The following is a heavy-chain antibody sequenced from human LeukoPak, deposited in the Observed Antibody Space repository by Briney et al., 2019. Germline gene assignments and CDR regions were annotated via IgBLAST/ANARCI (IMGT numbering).Heavy chain of an antibody. V-gene: IGHV4-59*01. J-gene: IGHJ5*02. CDR2: FYYSGST. Sequence: SETLSFTYTVSGGSISSYYWRWIRQPPGKGREWVGIFYYSGSTNYNPSLKSRVTISVDTSKNQFSLKLSSVTAADTAVYYCARVRTGYSSSWYATWFDPWGQGTLVTVSS. D-gene: IGHD6-13*01. CDR3: ARVRTGYSSSWYATWFDP. CDR1: GGSISSYY.